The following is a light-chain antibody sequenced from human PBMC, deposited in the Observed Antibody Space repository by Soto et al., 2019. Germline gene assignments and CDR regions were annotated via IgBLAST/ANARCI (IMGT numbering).Light chain of an antibody. Sequence: DIQMTQSPSTLCGSVGDRVTITCRASQTISSWLAWYQQKPGKAPKLRILTSSSVQSRVPSRFSGSRSDSYLTLTISSLQPQDLATYYCQQSYCSPPTFGQGTKVDIK. V-gene: IGKV1-39*01. CDR1: QTISSW. CDR2: TSS. CDR3: QQSYCSPPT. J-gene: IGKJ1*01.